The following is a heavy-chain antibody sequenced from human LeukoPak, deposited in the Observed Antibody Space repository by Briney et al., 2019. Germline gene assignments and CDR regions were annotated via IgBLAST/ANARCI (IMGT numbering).Heavy chain of an antibody. CDR1: GFTFSSYA. CDR3: AKERNIVVVVAATN. D-gene: IGHD2-15*01. J-gene: IGHJ4*02. V-gene: IGHV3-23*01. Sequence: GGSLRLSCAASGFTFSSYAMSWVRQAPGKGLEWVSAIGGSGGSTYYADSVKGRFTISRDNSKNTLYLQMNSLRAEDTAVYYCAKERNIVVVVAATNWGQGTLVTVSS. CDR2: IGGSGGST.